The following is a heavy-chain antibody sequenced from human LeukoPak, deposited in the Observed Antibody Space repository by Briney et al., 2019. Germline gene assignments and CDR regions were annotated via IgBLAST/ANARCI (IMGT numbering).Heavy chain of an antibody. V-gene: IGHV3-30*02. CDR2: IRNGGANK. CDR1: GFTFSGYG. J-gene: IGHJ4*02. Sequence: HSGGSLRLSCAASGFTFSGYGMHWVRQAPDKGLEWVAFIRNGGANKYYTDSVKGRFTISRDNSKTTLYLQMNSLKAEDTAVYYCANPHFDSWGQGTLVTVSS. CDR3: ANPHFDS.